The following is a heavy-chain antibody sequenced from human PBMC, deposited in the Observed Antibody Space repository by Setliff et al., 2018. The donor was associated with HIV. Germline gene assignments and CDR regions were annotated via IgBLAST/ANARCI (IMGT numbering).Heavy chain of an antibody. D-gene: IGHD2-2*01. CDR1: GGSISSGSYY. J-gene: IGHJ4*02. V-gene: IGHV4-61*02. CDR3: ARDRGYCSSTSCYSGFDY. CDR2: IYTSGST. Sequence: PSETLSLTCTVSGGSISSGSYYWSWIRQPAGKGLEWIGRIYTSGSTNYNPSLKSRVTVSVDTSKNQFSLKLRSVTAADTAVYYCARDRGYCSSTSCYSGFDYWGQGTLVTVSS.